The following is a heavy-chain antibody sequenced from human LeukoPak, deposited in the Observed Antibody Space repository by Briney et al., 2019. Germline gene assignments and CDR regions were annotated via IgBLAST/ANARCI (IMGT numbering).Heavy chain of an antibody. D-gene: IGHD3-10*01. CDR2: IYYSGST. Sequence: SSETLSLTCTVSGVSISSYYWSWIRQPPGKGLEWIGYIYYSGSTNYNPSLKSRVTISVDTSKNQFSLKLSSVTAADTAVYYCARGGGDQRYYYMDVWGKGTTVTVSS. J-gene: IGHJ6*03. V-gene: IGHV4-59*01. CDR3: ARGGGDQRYYYMDV. CDR1: GVSISSYY.